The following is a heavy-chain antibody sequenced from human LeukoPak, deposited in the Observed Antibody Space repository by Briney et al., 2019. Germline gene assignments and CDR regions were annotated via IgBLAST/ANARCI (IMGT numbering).Heavy chain of an antibody. D-gene: IGHD3-10*01. Sequence: GGSLRLSCTASGFTFGDYAMSWVRQAPGKGLEWVGVIRSTAYGGTTDYAASVKGRFTISRDDSKSVAYLQMNSLNTDDTALYYCTRYYYGSGSYYKFDSWGQGTLVTVSS. J-gene: IGHJ4*02. CDR3: TRYYYGSGSYYKFDS. CDR2: IRSTAYGGTT. CDR1: GFTFGDYA. V-gene: IGHV3-49*04.